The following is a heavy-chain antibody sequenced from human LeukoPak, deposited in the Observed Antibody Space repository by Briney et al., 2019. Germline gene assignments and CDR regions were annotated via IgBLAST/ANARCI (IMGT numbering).Heavy chain of an antibody. CDR3: ARARIFGYYGSGATFAY. D-gene: IGHD3-10*01. Sequence: SETLSLTCTVSGGSISSYYWSWIRQPAGKGLEWIGRIYTSGSTNYNPSLKSRVTMSVDTSKNQFSLKLSSVTAADTAVYYCARARIFGYYGSGATFAYWGQGTLVTVSS. J-gene: IGHJ4*02. CDR1: GGSISSYY. CDR2: IYTSGST. V-gene: IGHV4-4*07.